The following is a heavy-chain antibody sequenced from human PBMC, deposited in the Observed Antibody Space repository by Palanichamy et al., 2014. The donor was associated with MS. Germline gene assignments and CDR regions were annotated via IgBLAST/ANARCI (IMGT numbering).Heavy chain of an antibody. V-gene: IGHV4-39*01. CDR3: ASSPCDFIGGCPGGVCLENSFDP. J-gene: IGHJ5*02. CDR2: IYYGGT. Sequence: QLQLLESGPGLVKLRIPCPSPALSLVPPSAVTVTTGAGSASPREGAGVDWSIYYGGTYYNPPLKSRVTISVDTSKNQFSLRLRSVTAADTAVYYCASSPCDFIGGCPGGVCLENSFDPWGQGTLVTVSS. CDR1: VPPSAVTVTT. D-gene: IGHD2-8*02.